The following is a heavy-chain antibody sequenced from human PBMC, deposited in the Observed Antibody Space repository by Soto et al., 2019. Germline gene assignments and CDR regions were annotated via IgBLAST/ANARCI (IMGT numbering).Heavy chain of an antibody. J-gene: IGHJ4*02. CDR2: INPSDGST. D-gene: IGHD5-12*01. Sequence: GASVKVSCKASGYTFTSYYMHWVRQAPGQGLEWMGIINPSDGSTSYAQKLQGRVTMTTDTSTSTAYMELRSLRSDDTAVYYCARGGEGYNFGAVYWGQGTPVTVSS. CDR1: GYTFTSYY. V-gene: IGHV1-46*01. CDR3: ARGGEGYNFGAVY.